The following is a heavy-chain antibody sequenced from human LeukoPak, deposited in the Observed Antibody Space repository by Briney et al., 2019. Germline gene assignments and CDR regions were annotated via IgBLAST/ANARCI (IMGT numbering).Heavy chain of an antibody. CDR3: ARQDYDYVWEPPGLF. CDR2: ISYDGSNK. D-gene: IGHD3-16*01. J-gene: IGHJ4*02. CDR1: GSTFSSYA. V-gene: IGHV3-30*04. Sequence: PGGSLRLSCAASGSTFSSYAMHWVRQAPGKGLEWVAVISYDGSNKYYADSVKGRFTISRDNSKNTLYLQMNSLRAEDTAVYYCARQDYDYVWEPPGLFWGQGTLVTVSS.